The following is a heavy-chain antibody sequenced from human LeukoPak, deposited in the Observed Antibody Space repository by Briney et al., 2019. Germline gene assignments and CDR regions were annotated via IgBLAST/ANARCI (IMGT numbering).Heavy chain of an antibody. Sequence: GGSLRLSCAASGFTFSSYSMSWVRQAPGKGLEWVSCISSSSSYIYYADSVKGRFTISRDNAKNSLYLKMNSLRAEDTAVYYCAGPSPLTAPRRDFDIWGQGTMVTVSS. D-gene: IGHD5-18*01. CDR1: GFTFSSYS. CDR3: AGPSPLTAPRRDFDI. CDR2: ISSSSSYI. V-gene: IGHV3-21*01. J-gene: IGHJ3*02.